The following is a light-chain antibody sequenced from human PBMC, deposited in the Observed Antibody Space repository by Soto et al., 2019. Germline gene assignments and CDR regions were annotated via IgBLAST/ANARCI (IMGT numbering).Light chain of an antibody. J-gene: IGKJ5*01. Sequence: EIVLTQSPGTLSLSPGERATLSCRASQSVSSSYLAWYQQKPGQAPRLLIYDASNRATGIPDRFSGSGSGTDFTLTISRLEPEDFAVYYCQQHGSSPITFGQGTRLEIK. V-gene: IGKV3-20*01. CDR1: QSVSSSY. CDR2: DAS. CDR3: QQHGSSPIT.